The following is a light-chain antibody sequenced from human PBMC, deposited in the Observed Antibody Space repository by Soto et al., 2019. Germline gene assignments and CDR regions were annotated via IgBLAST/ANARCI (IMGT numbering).Light chain of an antibody. CDR3: QQYETWPPRYT. Sequence: EIALTQSPATLSVSPGERVTLSCRASQSVSTSLAWYQQKPGQAPRLLIYRAAFRATGIAARFSGSGSGTEFTLTISSLQSEDFAVYYCQQYETWPPRYTFGQGNKLEIK. J-gene: IGKJ2*01. V-gene: IGKV3-15*01. CDR1: QSVSTS. CDR2: RAA.